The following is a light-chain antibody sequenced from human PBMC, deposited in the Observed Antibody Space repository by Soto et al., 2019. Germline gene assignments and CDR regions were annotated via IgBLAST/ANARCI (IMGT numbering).Light chain of an antibody. J-gene: IGKJ5*01. CDR3: QQHIGYSPIT. CDR1: QSISGW. Sequence: DIQMTQSPSTLSASVGDRVSITCRASQSISGWLAWYQQKPGKAPKLLIYDASTLETGVPLRFSGSGSGTEFTLTISSLQPEDFATYYGQQHIGYSPITFGPGTRLEMK. CDR2: DAS. V-gene: IGKV1-5*01.